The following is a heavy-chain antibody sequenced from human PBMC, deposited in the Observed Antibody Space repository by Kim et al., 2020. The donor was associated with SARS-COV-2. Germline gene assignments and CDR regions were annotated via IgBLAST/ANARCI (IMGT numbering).Heavy chain of an antibody. D-gene: IGHD6-6*01. J-gene: IGHJ4*02. Sequence: SETLSLTCTVSGGSISSGGYYWSWIRQHPGKGLEWIGYIYYSGSTYYNPSLKSRVTISVDTSKNQFSLKLSSVTAADTAVYYCAREGRPGTHYSSSSVENHAPQAGFDYWGQGTLVTVSS. CDR3: AREGRPGTHYSSSSVENHAPQAGFDY. CDR2: IYYSGST. V-gene: IGHV4-31*03. CDR1: GGSISSGGYY.